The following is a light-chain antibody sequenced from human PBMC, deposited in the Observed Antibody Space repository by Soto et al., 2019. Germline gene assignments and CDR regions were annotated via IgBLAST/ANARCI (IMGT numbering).Light chain of an antibody. CDR2: GNS. CDR1: SANIGAGYA. J-gene: IGLJ2*01. Sequence: QSVLTQPPSVSVAPGQRVTISCTGSSANIGAGYAVHWYQQLPGTAPKLLIYGNSNRPSGVPDRFSGSKSGTSASLAITGLQAEDEADYYCQSYDSSLSDVVFGGGTKLTVL. CDR3: QSYDSSLSDVV. V-gene: IGLV1-40*01.